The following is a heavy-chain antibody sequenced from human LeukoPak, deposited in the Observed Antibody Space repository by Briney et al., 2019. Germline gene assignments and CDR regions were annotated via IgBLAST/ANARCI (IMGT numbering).Heavy chain of an antibody. Sequence: GRSLRLSCAASGFTFSSYGVHWVRQAPGKGLDWVAVISYDGSNKYYADSVKGRFTISRDNSKNTLFLQMNSLRAEDTAVFYCANPAASNGGTYDMDVWGQGTTVTVSS. D-gene: IGHD1-14*01. CDR3: ANPAASNGGTYDMDV. V-gene: IGHV3-30*18. CDR2: ISYDGSNK. CDR1: GFTFSSYG. J-gene: IGHJ6*02.